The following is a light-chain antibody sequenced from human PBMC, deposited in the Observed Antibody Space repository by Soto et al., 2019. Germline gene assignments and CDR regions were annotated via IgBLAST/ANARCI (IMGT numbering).Light chain of an antibody. CDR1: SSDIGGYKY. Sequence: QSALTQPASVSGSPGQSITISCTGTSSDIGGYKYVSWYQHYPGKAPKLMIYEVSNRPSGVSNRFSGSKSGNTASLTISGRQAEDEADYYCSSYTSSSTVVFGGGTKVTVL. CDR2: EVS. V-gene: IGLV2-14*01. J-gene: IGLJ2*01. CDR3: SSYTSSSTVV.